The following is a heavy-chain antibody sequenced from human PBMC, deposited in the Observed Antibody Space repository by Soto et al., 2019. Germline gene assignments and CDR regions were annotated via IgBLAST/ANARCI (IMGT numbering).Heavy chain of an antibody. J-gene: IGHJ4*02. CDR1: GFTFSSYA. D-gene: IGHD6-19*01. CDR3: ARAIAVGSTSLDY. Sequence: GGSLRLSCPASGFTFSSYAMHWVRQAPGKGLEYVSYISSRSSTIYHADSVKGRFTISRDNAKNSLYLQMDSLRDEDTAVYFCARAIAVGSTSLDYWGLGTRVTVSS. V-gene: IGHV3-48*02. CDR2: ISSRSSTI.